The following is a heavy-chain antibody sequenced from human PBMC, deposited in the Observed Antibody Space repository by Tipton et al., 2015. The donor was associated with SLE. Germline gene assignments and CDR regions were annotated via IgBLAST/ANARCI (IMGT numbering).Heavy chain of an antibody. J-gene: IGHJ4*02. V-gene: IGHV3-30-3*01. CDR2: ISYDGSNK. D-gene: IGHD3-9*01. CDR3: ARDYDILTGPIDY. CDR1: GFTFSSYA. Sequence: RSLRLSCAASGFTFSSYAMSWVRQAPGKGLEWVAVISYDGSNKYYADSVKGRFTISRDNSKNTLYLQMNSLRAEDTAVYYCARDYDILTGPIDYWGQGTLVTVSS.